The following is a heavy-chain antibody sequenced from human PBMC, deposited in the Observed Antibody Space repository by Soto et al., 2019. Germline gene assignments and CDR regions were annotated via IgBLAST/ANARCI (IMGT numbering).Heavy chain of an antibody. Sequence: SETLSLTCTVSGGSISSYYWSWIRQPPGKGLEWIGYIFYSGSTNYNPSLTSRVTLSVDTSKNQLSLKLTSVNAADTSVYYCARVGGAPLGAFDIWGQGTMVTVSS. V-gene: IGHV4-59*01. J-gene: IGHJ3*02. CDR2: IFYSGST. D-gene: IGHD1-26*01. CDR1: GGSISSYY. CDR3: ARVGGAPLGAFDI.